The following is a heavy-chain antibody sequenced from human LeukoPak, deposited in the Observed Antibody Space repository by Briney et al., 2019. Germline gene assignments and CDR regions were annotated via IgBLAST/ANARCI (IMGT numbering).Heavy chain of an antibody. CDR1: GFGVGDNY. CDR2: IGGSGGST. CDR3: AKEEWFGKLLSVDY. V-gene: IGHV3-23*01. D-gene: IGHD3-10*01. Sequence: GGSLRLSCAASGFGVGDNYMSWVRQAPGKGLEWVSAIGGSGGSTHYADSVKGRFTISRDNSKNTLYLQMNSLRADDAAVYYCAKEEWFGKLLSVDYWGQGTLVTVSS. J-gene: IGHJ4*02.